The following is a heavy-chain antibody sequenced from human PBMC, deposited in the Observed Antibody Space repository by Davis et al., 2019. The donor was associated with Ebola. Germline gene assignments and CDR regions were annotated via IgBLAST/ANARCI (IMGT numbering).Heavy chain of an antibody. J-gene: IGHJ1*01. Sequence: SETLSLTCAVYGGSFSGYYWSWIRQPPGKGLEWIGEINHSGSTNYNPSLKSRVTISVDTSKNQFSLKLSSVTAADTAVYYCARGVAARPQYFQHWGQGTLVTVSS. V-gene: IGHV4-34*01. D-gene: IGHD6-6*01. CDR2: INHSGST. CDR3: ARGVAARPQYFQH. CDR1: GGSFSGYY.